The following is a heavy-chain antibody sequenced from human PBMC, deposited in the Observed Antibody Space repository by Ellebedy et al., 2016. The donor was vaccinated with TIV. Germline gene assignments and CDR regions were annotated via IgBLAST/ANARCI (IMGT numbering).Heavy chain of an antibody. Sequence: GESLKISCADSEXTLSDYVIHLVRQAPGKGLEWVAGLSSDGRDKYYVDSVKGRFTISSDNSKNTLYLQMNSLRAEDTSVYYCAKVITLVAFDYWGQGARVTVSS. V-gene: IGHV3-30*18. CDR1: EXTLSDYV. CDR3: AKVITLVAFDY. CDR2: LSSDGRDK. J-gene: IGHJ4*02. D-gene: IGHD3-16*01.